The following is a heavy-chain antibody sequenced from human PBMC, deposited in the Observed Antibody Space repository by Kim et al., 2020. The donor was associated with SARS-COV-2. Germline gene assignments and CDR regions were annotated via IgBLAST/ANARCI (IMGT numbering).Heavy chain of an antibody. V-gene: IGHV3-13*01. CDR3: ARGAPDDSSCYWGMDV. D-gene: IGHD3-22*01. CDR1: GFTFSSYD. CDR2: IGTAGDT. J-gene: IGHJ6*02. Sequence: GGSLRLSCAASGFTFSSYDMHWVRQATGKGLEWVSAIGTAGDTYYPGSVKGRFTISRENAKNSLYLQMNSLRAGDTAVYYCARGAPDDSSCYWGMDVWGQGTTVTVSS.